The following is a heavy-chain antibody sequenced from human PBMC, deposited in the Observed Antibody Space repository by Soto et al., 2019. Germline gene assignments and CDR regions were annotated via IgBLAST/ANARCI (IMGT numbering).Heavy chain of an antibody. CDR1: GGSISSSNW. J-gene: IGHJ4*02. Sequence: SETLSLTCAVSGGSISSSNWWSWVRQPPGKGLEWNGEIYHSGSTNYNPSLKSRVTISVDKSKNQFSLKLSSVTAADTAVYYCLRGLITGSQYSGGWYYFDSWGQGTQVIVSS. D-gene: IGHD1-26*01. CDR2: IYHSGST. V-gene: IGHV4-4*02. CDR3: LRGLITGSQYSGGWYYFDS.